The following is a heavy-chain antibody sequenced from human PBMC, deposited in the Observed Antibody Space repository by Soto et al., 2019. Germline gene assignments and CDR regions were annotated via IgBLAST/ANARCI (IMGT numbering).Heavy chain of an antibody. CDR2: ISNDENKR. D-gene: IGHD5-18*01. J-gene: IGHJ5*02. V-gene: IGHV3-30-3*01. CDR3: ARAMDTAMASKDNWFDP. Sequence: QVQLVESGGGVVQPGRSLRLSCVASGFTFRSYDMHWVRQAPGKGLEWVAVISNDENKRYYTDSVKGRFTISRDNSKSXXYLQVNSLRAEDTAVYYCARAMDTAMASKDNWFDPWGQGTLVTVSS. CDR1: GFTFRSYD.